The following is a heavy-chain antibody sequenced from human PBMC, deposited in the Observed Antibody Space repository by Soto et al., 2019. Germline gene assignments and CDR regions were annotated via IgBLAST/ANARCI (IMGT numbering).Heavy chain of an antibody. CDR1: GFTFSSYG. CDR2: ISYDGSNK. CDR3: AKEGGYSYGFFYYGMDV. Sequence: PGGSLRLSCAASGFTFSSYGMHWVRQAPGKGLEWVAVISYDGSNKYYADSVKGRFTISRDNSKNTLYLQMNSLRAEDTAVYYCAKEGGYSYGFFYYGMDVWGQGTTVTVSS. V-gene: IGHV3-30*18. D-gene: IGHD5-18*01. J-gene: IGHJ6*02.